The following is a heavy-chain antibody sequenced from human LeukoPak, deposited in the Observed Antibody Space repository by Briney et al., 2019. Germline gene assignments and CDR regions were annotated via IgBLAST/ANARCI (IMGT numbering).Heavy chain of an antibody. CDR1: RGPISSSTYY. CDR3: AIHNLMGHAYFDH. V-gene: IGHV4-39*01. CDR2: INYSGST. Sequence: SETLSLTCTVSRGPISSSTYYWRWIRQPPGKGLEWIASINYSGSTFYSPSLKSRVTISVDTSKNQVSLKLSSVTAADTAVYYCAIHNLMGHAYFDHWGQGTLVTVSS. D-gene: IGHD2-8*01. J-gene: IGHJ4*02.